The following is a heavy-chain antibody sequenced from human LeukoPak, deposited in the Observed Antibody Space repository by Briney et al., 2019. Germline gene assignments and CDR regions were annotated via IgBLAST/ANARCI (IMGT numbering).Heavy chain of an antibody. CDR1: GFTFSSYS. CDR3: ARDMAVTPGFDY. Sequence: GGSLRLSCAAPGFTFSSYSMNWVRQAPGKGLEWVSSISSSSSYIYYADSVKGRFTISRDNAKNSLYLQMNSLRAEDTAVYYCARDMAVTPGFDYWGQGTLVTVSS. J-gene: IGHJ4*02. V-gene: IGHV3-21*01. CDR2: ISSSSSYI. D-gene: IGHD4/OR15-4a*01.